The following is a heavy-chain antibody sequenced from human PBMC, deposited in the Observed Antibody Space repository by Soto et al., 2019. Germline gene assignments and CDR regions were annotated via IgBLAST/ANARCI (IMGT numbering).Heavy chain of an antibody. D-gene: IGHD2-2*01. CDR3: ARRVTNYYYYGMDV. Sequence: SETLSLTCTVSGGSISSSSYYWGWIRQPPGKGLEWIGSIYYSGSTYYNPSLKSRVTISVDTSKNQFSLKLSSVTAADTAVYYCARRVTNYYYYGMDVWGQGTTVTVS. V-gene: IGHV4-39*01. CDR2: IYYSGST. CDR1: GGSISSSSYY. J-gene: IGHJ6*02.